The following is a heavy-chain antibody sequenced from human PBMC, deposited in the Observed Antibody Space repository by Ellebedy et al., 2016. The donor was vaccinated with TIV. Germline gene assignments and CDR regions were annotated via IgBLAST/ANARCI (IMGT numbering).Heavy chain of an antibody. CDR1: GDSMSSSNYH. D-gene: IGHD5-18*01. CDR3: ARVVEGGYSYGLPLDY. Sequence: MPGGSLRLSCTVSGDSMSSSNYHWSWIRQPPGKGLEWIGNIYSSGSTYNPSLRSRVAISLDSSKNQFSLKLSSVTAADTAVYYCARVVEGGYSYGLPLDYWGQGTLVTVSS. V-gene: IGHV4-39*07. CDR2: IYSSGST. J-gene: IGHJ4*02.